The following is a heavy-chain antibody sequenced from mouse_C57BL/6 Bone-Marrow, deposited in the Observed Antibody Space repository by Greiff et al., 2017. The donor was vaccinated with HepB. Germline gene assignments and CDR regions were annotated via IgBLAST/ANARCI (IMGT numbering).Heavy chain of an antibody. J-gene: IGHJ2*01. CDR2: IDPENGGT. Sequence: VKLMESGAELVRPGASVTLSCKASGYTFTDYEMHWVKQTPVHGLEWIGAIDPENGGTAYNQKFKGKAILTADKSSSTAYMELRSLTSEDSSVYYCTRPAYLGYWGQGTTLTVSS. CDR1: GYTFTDYE. CDR3: TRPAYLGY. V-gene: IGHV1-15*01.